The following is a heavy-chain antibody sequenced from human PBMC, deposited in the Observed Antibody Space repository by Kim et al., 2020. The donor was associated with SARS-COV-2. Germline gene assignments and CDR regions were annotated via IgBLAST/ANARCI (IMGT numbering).Heavy chain of an antibody. CDR1: GGSISSYY. D-gene: IGHD1-26*01. Sequence: SETLSLTCTVSGGSISSYYWSWIRQPPGKGLEWIGYIYYSGSTNYNPSLKSRVTISVDTSKNQFSLKLSSVTAADTAVYYCARGSGGSPEYYYYYGMDVWGQGTTVTVSS. CDR3: ARGSGGSPEYYYYYGMDV. J-gene: IGHJ6*02. CDR2: IYYSGST. V-gene: IGHV4-59*13.